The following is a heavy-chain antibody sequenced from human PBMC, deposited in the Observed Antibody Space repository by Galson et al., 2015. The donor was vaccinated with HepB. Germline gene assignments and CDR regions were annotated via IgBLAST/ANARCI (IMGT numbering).Heavy chain of an antibody. V-gene: IGHV2-5*02. CDR1: GFSLSTSGVG. J-gene: IGHJ3*02. Sequence: PALVKPTQTLTLPCTFSGFSLSTSGVGVGWIRQPPGKALEWLALIYWDDDKRYSPSLKSRLTITKDTSKNQVVLTMTNMDPVDTATYYCAHSPLDTAMVDPDAFDIWGQGTMVTVSS. CDR2: IYWDDDK. D-gene: IGHD5-18*01. CDR3: AHSPLDTAMVDPDAFDI.